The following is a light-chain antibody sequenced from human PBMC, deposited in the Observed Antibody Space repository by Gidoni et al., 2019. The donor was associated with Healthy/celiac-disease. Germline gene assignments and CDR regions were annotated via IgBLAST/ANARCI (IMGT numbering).Light chain of an antibody. CDR2: DAS. J-gene: IGKJ2*01. CDR3: QQRSNWGYT. CDR1: QSVSSY. Sequence: EIVLTQSPATLSLSPGERATLSCRASQSVSSYLAWYLIYDASNRATGIPARFSGSGSGTDFTLTISSLEPEDFAVYYCQQRSNWGYTFXXXTKLEIK. V-gene: IGKV3-11*01.